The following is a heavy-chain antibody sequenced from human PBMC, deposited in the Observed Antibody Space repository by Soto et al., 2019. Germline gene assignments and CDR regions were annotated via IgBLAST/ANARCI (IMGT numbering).Heavy chain of an antibody. D-gene: IGHD3-16*02. J-gene: IGHJ6*03. V-gene: IGHV3-20*01. CDR3: ARVEVESPYDYIWGSYRSSSRYYYYMDV. CDR1: GFTFDDYG. CDR2: INWNGGST. Sequence: GGSLRLSCAASGFTFDDYGMSWVRQAPGKGLEWVSGINWNGGSTGYADSVKGRFTISRDNAKNSLYLQMNSLRAEDTALYHCARVEVESPYDYIWGSYRSSSRYYYYMDVWGKGTTVTVSS.